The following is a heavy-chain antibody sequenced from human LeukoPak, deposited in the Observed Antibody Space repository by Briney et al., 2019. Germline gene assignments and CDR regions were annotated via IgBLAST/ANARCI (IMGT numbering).Heavy chain of an antibody. CDR2: ISSSSSTI. D-gene: IGHD6-19*01. Sequence: GGSLRLSCAASGFTFSSYSMNWVRQAPGKGLEWVSYISSSSSTIYYADSVKGRFTISRDNAKNSLYLQMNSLRAEDTAAYYCAREGYSSGWAIDYWGQGTLVTVSS. V-gene: IGHV3-48*01. CDR3: AREGYSSGWAIDY. CDR1: GFTFSSYS. J-gene: IGHJ4*02.